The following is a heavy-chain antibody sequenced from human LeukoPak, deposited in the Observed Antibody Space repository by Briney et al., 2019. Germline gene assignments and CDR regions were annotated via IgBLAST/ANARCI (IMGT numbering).Heavy chain of an antibody. J-gene: IGHJ3*02. CDR2: INYSGST. D-gene: IGHD4-23*01. V-gene: IGHV4-61*05. CDR1: GGSISSSSYY. Sequence: SETLSLTCTVSGGSISSSSYYWGWIRQPPGKGLEWIGYINYSGSTNYNPSLKSRVTISVDTSKNQFSLNLSSVTVADTAVYYCARQMTTVVTDAFDIWGQGTMVTVSS. CDR3: ARQMTTVVTDAFDI.